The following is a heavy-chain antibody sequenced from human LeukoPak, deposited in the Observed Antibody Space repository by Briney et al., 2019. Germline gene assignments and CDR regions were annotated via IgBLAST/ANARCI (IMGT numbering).Heavy chain of an antibody. D-gene: IGHD5-24*01. V-gene: IGHV3-43D*03. Sequence: GGSLRLSCAASGLTFDDYAMHWVRQAPGKGLEWVSLISWDGGSTYYADSVKGRFTISRDNSKNSLYLQMNSLRAEDTAVYYCARGGWPGAFDIWGQGTMVTVSS. J-gene: IGHJ3*02. CDR3: ARGGWPGAFDI. CDR1: GLTFDDYA. CDR2: ISWDGGST.